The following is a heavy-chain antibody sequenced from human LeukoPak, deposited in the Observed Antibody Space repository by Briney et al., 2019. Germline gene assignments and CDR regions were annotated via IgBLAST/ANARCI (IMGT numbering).Heavy chain of an antibody. Sequence: SETLSLTCAVYGGSFSGYYWGWIRQAPGKGLEWIGEINHSGSTNYNPSLKSRATISVDTSKNQFSLKLSSVTAADTALYFCSRVTRFTQFGELWFEYRGQGTLVSVSS. CDR1: GGSFSGYY. D-gene: IGHD3-10*01. CDR3: SRVTRFTQFGELWFEY. CDR2: INHSGST. J-gene: IGHJ4*02. V-gene: IGHV4-34*01.